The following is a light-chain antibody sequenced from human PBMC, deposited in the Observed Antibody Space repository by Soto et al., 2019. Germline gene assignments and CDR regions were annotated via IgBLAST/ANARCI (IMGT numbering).Light chain of an antibody. CDR3: QQRYDCPPIT. J-gene: IGKJ5*01. V-gene: IGKV3-11*01. Sequence: EIVLTQSPATLSLSPGERVTLSCRASQSVRNYLAWYQQKPGQAPRLLIYDTSNRATGIPARFSGRGSGTDFSLTISCLEPEDFAVYYCQQRYDCPPITFGQGTRLEIK. CDR1: QSVRNY. CDR2: DTS.